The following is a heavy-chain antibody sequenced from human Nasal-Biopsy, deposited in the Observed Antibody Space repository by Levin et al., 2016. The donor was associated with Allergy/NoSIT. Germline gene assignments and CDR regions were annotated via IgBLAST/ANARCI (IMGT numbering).Heavy chain of an antibody. V-gene: IGHV1-69*13. D-gene: IGHD2-8*01. CDR3: ARGAHIATTGVGDWFDP. Sequence: SVKVSCKASGGTFSSYAISWVRQAPGQGLEWMGGIIPNYGTTNYAQKFQGRVTITADESTSTAYMELSSLRFEDTAVYYCARGAHIATTGVGDWFDPWGQGTLVTVSS. J-gene: IGHJ5*02. CDR1: GGTFSSYA. CDR2: IIPNYGTT.